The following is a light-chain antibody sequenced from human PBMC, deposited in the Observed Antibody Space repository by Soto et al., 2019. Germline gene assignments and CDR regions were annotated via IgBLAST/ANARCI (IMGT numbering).Light chain of an antibody. Sequence: QSALTQPASVSGSPGQSISISCTGASSDVGGSNYVSWYQQHPGKAPKLIIYDVNNRPSGVSNRFSASKSGNTASLTISGLQAEDEADYYCSSNTRSSVVFGGVTKLTVL. CDR1: SSDVGGSNY. CDR3: SSNTRSSVV. V-gene: IGLV2-14*03. CDR2: DVN. J-gene: IGLJ2*01.